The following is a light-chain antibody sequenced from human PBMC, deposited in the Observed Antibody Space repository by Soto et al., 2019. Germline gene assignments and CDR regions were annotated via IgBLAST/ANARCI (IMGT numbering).Light chain of an antibody. J-gene: IGKJ4*01. CDR2: GAS. V-gene: IGKV3-15*01. Sequence: EIVMTQSPATLSVSPGERATLSCRASQSVNSNLAWYQQKPGQAPRLLIYGASTRATGIPARFSGSGSGTEFTLTISSLQSEDFATYYCQQLANYPLTFGGGTTVEIE. CDR1: QSVNSN. CDR3: QQLANYPLT.